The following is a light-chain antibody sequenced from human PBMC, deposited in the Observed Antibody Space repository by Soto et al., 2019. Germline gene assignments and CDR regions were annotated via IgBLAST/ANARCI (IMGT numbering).Light chain of an antibody. V-gene: IGLV2-23*01. CDR3: CSYAASSTYV. J-gene: IGLJ1*01. CDR1: SSDVGSYNL. CDR2: EGS. Sequence: QSALTQPASVSGSPGQSITISCTGTSSDVGSYNLVSWYQQHPGKAPKLMIYEGSKRPSGVSNRFSGSKSGNTASLTISGLQAEDEADYYCCSYAASSTYVFGHGTKVTV.